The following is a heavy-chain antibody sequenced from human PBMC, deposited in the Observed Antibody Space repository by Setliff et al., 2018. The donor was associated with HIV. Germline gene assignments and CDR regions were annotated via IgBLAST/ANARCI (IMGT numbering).Heavy chain of an antibody. J-gene: IGHJ4*02. CDR2: ISSGP. D-gene: IGHD2-2*01. V-gene: IGHV4-4*07. CDR3: ARASSDIPGVDSNYFDD. CDR1: GGSISTYY. Sequence: PSETLSLTCTVSGGSISTYYWSWIRQPAGKGLEWIGRISSGPRYNPSLENRVTIAVDTSKSQFFLMLSSVTAADTAVYYCARASSDIPGVDSNYFDDWGQGTLVNVSS.